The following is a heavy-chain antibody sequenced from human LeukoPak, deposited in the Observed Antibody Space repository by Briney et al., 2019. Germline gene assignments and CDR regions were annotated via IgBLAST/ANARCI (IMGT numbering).Heavy chain of an antibody. CDR3: ASPDCSGGSCHLKN. CDR2: ISRDGGST. CDR1: GFTFRSYA. V-gene: IGHV3-64*01. Sequence: LAGGSLRLSCAASGFTFRSYAMHWVRQAPGKGLEYVSAISRDGGSTSYANSVKSRFTISRDNSKNTLFLQMGSLRAEDMAVYYCASPDCSGGSCHLKNWGQGTLVTVSS. J-gene: IGHJ4*02. D-gene: IGHD2-15*01.